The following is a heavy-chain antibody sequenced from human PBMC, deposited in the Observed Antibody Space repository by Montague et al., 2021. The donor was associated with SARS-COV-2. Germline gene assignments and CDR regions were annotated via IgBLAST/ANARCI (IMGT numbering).Heavy chain of an antibody. V-gene: IGHV3-13*04. CDR2: IGTAGDT. J-gene: IGHJ5*02. CDR3: ARGSRGLRGYSYGYGLGWFDP. CDR1: GSTFSSYD. Sequence: SLRLSCAASGSTFSSYDMHWVRQATGKGLEWVSAIGTAGDTYYPGSVKGRFTISRENAKNSLYLQMNSLRAGDTAVYYCARGSRGLRGYSYGYGLGWFDPWGQGTLVTVSS. D-gene: IGHD5-18*01.